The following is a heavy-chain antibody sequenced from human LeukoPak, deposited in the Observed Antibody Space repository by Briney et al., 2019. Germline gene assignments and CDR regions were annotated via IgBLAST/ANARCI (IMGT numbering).Heavy chain of an antibody. Sequence: GGSLRLSCAASGYTFSSYAMSWVRQAPGKGLEWVSSISGSGTTPYYPDSVKGRFTISRDNSKNTLYLQMNALRAEDTAVYYCAKEYGGNSGGMDVWGQGTTVTVSS. D-gene: IGHD4-23*01. CDR3: AKEYGGNSGGMDV. CDR2: ISGSGTTP. CDR1: GYTFSSYA. V-gene: IGHV3-23*01. J-gene: IGHJ6*02.